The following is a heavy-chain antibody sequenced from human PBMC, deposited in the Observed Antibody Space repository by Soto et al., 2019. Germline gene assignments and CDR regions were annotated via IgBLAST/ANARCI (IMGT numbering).Heavy chain of an antibody. D-gene: IGHD2-15*01. CDR3: ARILGYCSGGSCYYPSSSPDAFDI. CDR1: GFAFSSYA. CDR2: ISSSSSYI. J-gene: IGHJ3*02. V-gene: IGHV3-21*01. Sequence: GGSLRLSCAASGFAFSSYAMSWVRQDPGKGLEWVSAISSSSSYIYYADSVKGRFTISRDNAKNSLYLQMNSLRAEDTAVYYCARILGYCSGGSCYYPSSSPDAFDIWGQGTMVTVSS.